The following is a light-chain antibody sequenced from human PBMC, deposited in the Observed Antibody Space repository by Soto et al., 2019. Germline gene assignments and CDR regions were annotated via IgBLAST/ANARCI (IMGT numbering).Light chain of an antibody. CDR1: QNLRTN. CDR3: QQYGGSPRIT. CDR2: GAS. V-gene: IGKV3-20*01. J-gene: IGKJ5*01. Sequence: EIVMTQSPATLSGSPGEGATLSCRASQNLRTNLAWYQHKPGQAPRLLIYGASNRATGIPDRFSGSGSGTDFTLIINRLEPEDVAIYYCQQYGGSPRITFGQGTRLEI.